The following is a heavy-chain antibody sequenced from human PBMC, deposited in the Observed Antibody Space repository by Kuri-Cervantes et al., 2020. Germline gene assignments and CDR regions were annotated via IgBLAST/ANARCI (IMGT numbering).Heavy chain of an antibody. V-gene: IGHV4-61*02. Sequence: LRLSCTVSGGSISSGSYYWSWIRQPAGKGLEWIGRIYTSGSTNYNPSLESRVTISVDTSKNQFSLKLSSVTAADTAVYYCARAVVSSGWLNWFDPWGQGTRVTVYS. CDR3: ARAVVSSGWLNWFDP. CDR2: IYTSGST. CDR1: GGSISSGSYY. D-gene: IGHD6-19*01. J-gene: IGHJ5*02.